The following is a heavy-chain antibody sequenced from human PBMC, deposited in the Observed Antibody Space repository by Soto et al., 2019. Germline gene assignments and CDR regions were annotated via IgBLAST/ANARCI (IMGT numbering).Heavy chain of an antibody. CDR1: EYTFTGYY. CDR2: INPNGGGT. CDR3: ATSSDWSPLLDY. Sequence: ASVTVSCKDSEYTFTGYYLHWVRQAPGQGLEWMGWINPNGGGTIYAQKFQGRLTMTRDTSITTVYMELSRLRSDDTAFYYCATSSDWSPLLDYRGQVTLVTVSS. J-gene: IGHJ4*02. D-gene: IGHD6-19*01. V-gene: IGHV1-2*02.